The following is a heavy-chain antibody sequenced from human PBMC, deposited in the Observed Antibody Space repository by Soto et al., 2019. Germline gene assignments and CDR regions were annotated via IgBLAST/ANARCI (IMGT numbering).Heavy chain of an antibody. CDR1: GFTFSSYA. J-gene: IGHJ4*02. Sequence: EVQLLESGGGLVQPGGSLRLSCAASGFTFSSYAMSWVRQAPGKGLEWVSAISGSGGSTYYADSVKGRFTISRDNSKNTLYLQMNSLRAEHTAVYYCATGGIQLSTKDCWGQGTLVTVSS. CDR3: ATGGIQLSTKDC. CDR2: ISGSGGST. V-gene: IGHV3-23*01. D-gene: IGHD5-18*01.